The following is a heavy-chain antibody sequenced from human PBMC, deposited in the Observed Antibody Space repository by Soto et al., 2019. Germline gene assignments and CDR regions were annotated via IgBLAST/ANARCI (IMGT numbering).Heavy chain of an antibody. CDR3: AKATMIAVVTSGAFDI. CDR2: ISGSGGST. D-gene: IGHD3-22*01. V-gene: IGHV3-23*01. Sequence: PGGSLRLSCAASGFTFSSYAMSWVRQAPGKGLEWVSAISGSGGSTYYADSVKGRFTISRDNSKNTLYLQMNSLRAEDTAVYYCAKATMIAVVTSGAFDIWGQGTMVTVSS. CDR1: GFTFSSYA. J-gene: IGHJ3*02.